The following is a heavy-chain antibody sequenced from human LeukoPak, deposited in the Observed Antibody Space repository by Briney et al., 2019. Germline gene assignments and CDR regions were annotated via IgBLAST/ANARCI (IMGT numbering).Heavy chain of an antibody. CDR3: AREDSYGYGMDV. Sequence: RASVKVSCKASGYTFTGYYMHWVRQAPGQGLEWMGWINPNSGGTNYAQKFQGRVTMTRDTSISTAYMELSRLRSDDTAVYYCAREDSYGYGMDVWGQGTTVTVSS. CDR2: INPNSGGT. J-gene: IGHJ6*02. V-gene: IGHV1-2*02. D-gene: IGHD5-18*01. CDR1: GYTFTGYY.